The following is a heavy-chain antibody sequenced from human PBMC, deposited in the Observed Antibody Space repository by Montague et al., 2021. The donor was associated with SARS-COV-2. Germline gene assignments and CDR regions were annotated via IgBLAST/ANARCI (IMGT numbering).Heavy chain of an antibody. D-gene: IGHD6-13*01. J-gene: IGHJ6*02. CDR3: ARDMAAAGTGYYYYGMDV. Sequence: LRLSCAASGFPFSSYWMSWVRQAPGKGLEWLANIKQDGSEKYYVASVKGRFTISRDNAKNSLYLQMNSLRAEDTAVYYCARDMAAAGTGYYYYGMDVWGQGTTVTVSS. CDR1: GFPFSSYW. CDR2: IKQDGSEK. V-gene: IGHV3-7*01.